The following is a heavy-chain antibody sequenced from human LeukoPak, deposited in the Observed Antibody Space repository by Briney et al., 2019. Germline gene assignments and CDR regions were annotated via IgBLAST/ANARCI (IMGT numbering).Heavy chain of an antibody. V-gene: IGHV4-59*01. D-gene: IGHD3-3*01. CDR2: IYYSGST. CDR1: GGSISSYY. Sequence: SETLSLTCTVSGGSISSYYWSWIRQPPGKGLEWIGYIYYSGSTNYNPSLKSRVTISVDTSKNQFSLKLSSVTAADTAVYYCARAGDFWSGYYSYGMDVWGQATTVTVSS. J-gene: IGHJ6*02. CDR3: ARAGDFWSGYYSYGMDV.